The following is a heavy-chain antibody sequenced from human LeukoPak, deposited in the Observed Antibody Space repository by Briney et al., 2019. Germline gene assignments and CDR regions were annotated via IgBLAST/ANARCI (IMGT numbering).Heavy chain of an antibody. D-gene: IGHD6-13*01. J-gene: IGHJ4*02. Sequence: SETLSLTCTVSGGSISSSSYYWGWIRQPPGKGLEWIGNIYYSGSTYYNPSLKSRVTISVDTSKNQFSLKLSSVTAADTAVYYCARGGYSSSWAYYFDYWGQGTLVTVSS. CDR1: GGSISSSSYY. CDR2: IYYSGST. V-gene: IGHV4-39*07. CDR3: ARGGYSSSWAYYFDY.